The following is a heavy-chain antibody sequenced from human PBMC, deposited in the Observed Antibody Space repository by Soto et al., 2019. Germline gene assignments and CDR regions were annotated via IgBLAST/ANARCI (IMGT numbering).Heavy chain of an antibody. CDR1: GGAFSGYY. D-gene: IGHD3-3*01. CDR3: ARVSYDFWRPGGCCGMDV. V-gene: IGHV4-34*01. CDR2: INHSGST. J-gene: IGHJ6*02. Sequence: SETLSLTCAVYGGAFSGYYWSWIRQPPGKGLEGIGEINHSGSTNYNPSLKRRVTTSVDTFKNQFSLKLSSVTAAGTAVYYWARVSYDFWRPGGCCGMDVWGQGTTVTVSS.